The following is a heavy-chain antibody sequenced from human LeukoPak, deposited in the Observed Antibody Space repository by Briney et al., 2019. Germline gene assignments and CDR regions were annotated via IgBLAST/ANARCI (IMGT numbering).Heavy chain of an antibody. CDR2: IGPGGDKP. J-gene: IGHJ4*02. CDR3: AQDRAWIEFYF. CDR1: GFIFRNYG. Sequence: GGSLRLSCAASGFIFRNYGMNWVRQAPGRGLEWVSGIGPGGDKPYYADSVRGRFTISRDNSKNTMYLQMNSLRAEDTAVYYCAQDRAWIEFYFWGQGTLVTVSS. V-gene: IGHV3-23*01. D-gene: IGHD2/OR15-2a*01.